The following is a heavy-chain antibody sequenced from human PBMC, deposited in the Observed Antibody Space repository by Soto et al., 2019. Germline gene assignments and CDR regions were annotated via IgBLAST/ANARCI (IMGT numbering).Heavy chain of an antibody. J-gene: IGHJ4*02. Sequence: LSLTCIVSGGSISNYYWSWIRQPPGKGLEWIGYIYYSGSTNYNPSLQSRVTISVDTSKNQFSLKLSSVTAADTAVYYCARAVLPDTAPFDYWGQGTLVTVS. V-gene: IGHV4-59*01. D-gene: IGHD2-2*01. CDR1: GGSISNYY. CDR3: ARAVLPDTAPFDY. CDR2: IYYSGST.